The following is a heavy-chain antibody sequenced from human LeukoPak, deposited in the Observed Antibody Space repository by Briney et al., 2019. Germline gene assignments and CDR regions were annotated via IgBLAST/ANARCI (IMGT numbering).Heavy chain of an antibody. J-gene: IGHJ4*02. D-gene: IGHD5-18*01. CDR2: ISSSSSYI. V-gene: IGHV3-21*04. CDR1: GFTFSSYS. CDR3: AKDTEYAWIQLWDYFDY. Sequence: PGGSLRLSCAASGFTFSSYSMNWVRQAPGKGLEWVSSISSSSSYIYYADSVKGRFTISRDNAKNSLYLQMNSLRAEDTAVYYCAKDTEYAWIQLWDYFDYWGQGTLVTVSS.